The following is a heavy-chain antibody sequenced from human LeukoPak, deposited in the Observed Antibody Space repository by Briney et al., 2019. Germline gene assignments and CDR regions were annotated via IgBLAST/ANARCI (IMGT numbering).Heavy chain of an antibody. D-gene: IGHD3-3*01. CDR2: INHSGST. V-gene: IGHV4-34*01. CDR3: ARGMRLTIGYYGMDV. CDR1: GGSFSGYY. Sequence: SETLSLTCAVYGGSFSGYYWSWIRQPPGKRREWIGEINHSGSTNYNQSLESRVTISVDTSKNQYSLKLSSVTAADTAVYYCARGMRLTIGYYGMDVWGQGTTVTVSS. J-gene: IGHJ6*02.